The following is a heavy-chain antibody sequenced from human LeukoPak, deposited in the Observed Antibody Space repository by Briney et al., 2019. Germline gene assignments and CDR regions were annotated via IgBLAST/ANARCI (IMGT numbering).Heavy chain of an antibody. CDR1: GYTFTSYD. D-gene: IGHD3-10*01. Sequence: ASVKVSCKASGYTFTSYDINWVRQATGQGLEWMGWMNPNSGNTGYAQKFQDRVTMTRNTSISTAHMELSSLRSEDTAVYYCVSEFDYYYGMDVWGQGTTVTVSS. J-gene: IGHJ6*02. CDR3: VSEFDYYYGMDV. CDR2: MNPNSGNT. V-gene: IGHV1-8*01.